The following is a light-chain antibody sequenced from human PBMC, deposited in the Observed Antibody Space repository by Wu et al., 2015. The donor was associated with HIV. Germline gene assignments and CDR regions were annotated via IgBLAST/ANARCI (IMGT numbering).Light chain of an antibody. Sequence: ELLLTQSPGTLSLSPGERATLSCGASQNVRNNYLAWYQHKPGQTPRLLIYGASSRATGIPDRFSGSGSGTDFTLSISRVEPEDFTVYYCQQYGSSPYSFGRGPTGHQT. CDR2: GAS. V-gene: IGKV3-20*01. CDR3: QQYGSSPYS. CDR1: QNVRNNY. J-gene: IGKJ2*03.